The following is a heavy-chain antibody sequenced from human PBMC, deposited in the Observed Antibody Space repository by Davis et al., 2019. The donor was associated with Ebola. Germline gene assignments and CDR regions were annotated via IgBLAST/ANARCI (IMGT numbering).Heavy chain of an antibody. V-gene: IGHV3-11*01. D-gene: IGHD3-22*01. CDR2: ISSSGSTI. CDR1: GFTFSNYY. Sequence: GESLKISCAASGFTFSNYYMSWIRQAPGKGLEWVSYISSSGSTIYYADSVKGRFTISRDNAKNSLYLQMNSLRAEDTAVYYCARDFMIVVSLYYYGMDVWGQGTTVTVSS. J-gene: IGHJ6*02. CDR3: ARDFMIVVSLYYYGMDV.